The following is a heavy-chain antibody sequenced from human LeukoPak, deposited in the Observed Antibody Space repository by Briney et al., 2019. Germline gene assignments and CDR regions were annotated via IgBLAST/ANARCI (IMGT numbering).Heavy chain of an antibody. Sequence: PGGSLRHPCAASGFTLSSSLMYWVRQAPGKGLEWVSRINSDESITTYADSVKGRFTISRDNAKNTLYLQMNSLRAEDTAVYYCARGLVPGFLDYWGQGTPVTVSS. CDR3: ARGLVPGFLDY. J-gene: IGHJ4*02. CDR2: INSDESIT. V-gene: IGHV3-74*01. CDR1: GFTLSSSL. D-gene: IGHD4-11*01.